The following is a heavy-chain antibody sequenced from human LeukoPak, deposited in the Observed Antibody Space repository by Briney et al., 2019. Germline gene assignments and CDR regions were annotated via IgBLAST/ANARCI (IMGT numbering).Heavy chain of an antibody. CDR2: TYYRSTWYN. D-gene: IGHD2-2*01. J-gene: IGHJ5*02. CDR3: ARRLTQYDCFDP. CDR1: GDSVSSNSVT. V-gene: IGHV6-1*01. Sequence: SQTLSLICAISGDSVSSNSVTWNWIRQSPSRGLEWLGRTYYRSTWYNDYAVSVRGRITVNPDTSKNQFSLHLNSVTPEDTAVYYCARRLTQYDCFDPWGQGILVTVSS.